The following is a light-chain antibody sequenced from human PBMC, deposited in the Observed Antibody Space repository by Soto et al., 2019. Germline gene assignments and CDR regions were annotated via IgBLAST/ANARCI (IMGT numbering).Light chain of an antibody. J-gene: IGKJ1*01. CDR3: QQYNEWPLT. Sequence: VLTQSPATLSVSPGERATLYCRASQSVSSNLAWYQQKPGQAPSLLIYGAFTRATGIPARFSGTGSGTEFTLTISSLQSEDFALYYCQQYNEWPLTFGQGTKVDIK. CDR2: GAF. CDR1: QSVSSN. V-gene: IGKV3-15*01.